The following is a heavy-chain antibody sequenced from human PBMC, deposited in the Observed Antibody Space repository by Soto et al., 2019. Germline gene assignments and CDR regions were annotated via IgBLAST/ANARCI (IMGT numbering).Heavy chain of an antibody. CDR1: GFSLSTSGVG. J-gene: IGHJ4*02. CDR2: IYWDDDK. CDR3: AHTENGLMITFGGVIV. Sequence: QITLKESGPTLVKPTQTLTLTCTFSGFSLSTSGVGVGWIRQPPGKALEWLALIYWDDDKRYSPSLKSRLTITQDTSKHQVVHTRTNRDPVDTATYYCAHTENGLMITFGGVIVWGQGTLVTVSS. D-gene: IGHD3-16*02. V-gene: IGHV2-5*02.